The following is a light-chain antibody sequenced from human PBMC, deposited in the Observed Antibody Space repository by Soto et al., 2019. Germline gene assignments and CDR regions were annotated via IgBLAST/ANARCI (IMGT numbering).Light chain of an antibody. CDR1: QSVSSW. V-gene: IGKV1-5*03. J-gene: IGKJ1*01. Sequence: DIPMTQSPSALSASVGDRVTITCRASQSVSSWLAWYQQKPGKAPKLLIYKASSLGSGVPSRFSGSGSGTEFTLTISSLQPDDFATYYCQQYNSFWTFGRGTKVEIK. CDR3: QQYNSFWT. CDR2: KAS.